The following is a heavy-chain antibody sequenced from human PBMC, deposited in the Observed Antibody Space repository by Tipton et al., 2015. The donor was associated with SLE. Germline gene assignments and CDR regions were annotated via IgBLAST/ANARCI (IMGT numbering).Heavy chain of an antibody. V-gene: IGHV4-59*11. J-gene: IGHJ1*01. CDR2: IYYSGST. Sequence: TLSLTCSVSGGSIISHYWTWIRQPPGKGLEWIGYIYYSGSTYYNPSLKSRVTISVDTSKNQFSLKLSSVTAADTAMYYCARDYKVTNPDQENFQYWGQGTLVTVSS. CDR1: GGSIISHY. D-gene: IGHD4-17*01. CDR3: ARDYKVTNPDQENFQY.